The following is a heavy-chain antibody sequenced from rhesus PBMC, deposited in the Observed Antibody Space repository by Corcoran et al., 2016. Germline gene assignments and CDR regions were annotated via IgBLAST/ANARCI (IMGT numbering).Heavy chain of an antibody. D-gene: IGHD4-29*01. CDR1: EITFSSYY. J-gene: IGHJ5-2*02. V-gene: IGHV3-132*01. CDR3: VRDRYAYGVSLDV. CDR2: IAIGGDT. Sequence: VELLVESGGGLVQPGASLRLSCAASEITFSSYYMPWVRQAPEKVLDGISAIAIGGDTYYSDPVRGRFTISRDNAKNALYLQMNSLRAEDTAVYYCVRDRYAYGVSLDVWGRGVLVTVSS.